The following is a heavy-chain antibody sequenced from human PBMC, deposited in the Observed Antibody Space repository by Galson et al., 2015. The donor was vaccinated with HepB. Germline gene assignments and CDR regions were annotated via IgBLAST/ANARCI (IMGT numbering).Heavy chain of an antibody. CDR1: GFSLSTSGVY. V-gene: IGHV2-70*11. D-gene: IGHD1-26*01. CDR2: IDWDGLT. CDR3: ARGRNYFGY. J-gene: IGHJ4*02. Sequence: PALVKPTQTLTLTCTFSGFSLSTSGVYLNWIRQPPGKALEWLAGIDWDGLTYYSSSVKTRVTISRDTSKNQVVLTMTNVDPVDSGTYFCARGRNYFGYWGQGTLVTVSS.